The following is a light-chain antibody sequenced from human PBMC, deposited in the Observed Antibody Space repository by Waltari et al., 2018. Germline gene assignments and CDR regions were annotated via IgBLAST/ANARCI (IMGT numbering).Light chain of an antibody. CDR3: QQYNIWPFT. V-gene: IGKV3-15*01. CDR1: QSVSIN. CDR2: GAS. J-gene: IGKJ3*01. Sequence: ETVMTQSPASLSVSPGERATLPFRASQSVSINLAWYQQKPGQAPRLLLYGASTLATGIPARFSGAGSGTEFTLTISSLQSGDFAVYYCQQYNIWPFTFGPGTKVDFK.